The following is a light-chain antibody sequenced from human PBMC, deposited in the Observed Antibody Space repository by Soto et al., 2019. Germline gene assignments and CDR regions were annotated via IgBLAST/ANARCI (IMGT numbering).Light chain of an antibody. CDR1: QDISTN. Sequence: DIQMTQSPSPLSASVGDRVTITCQASQDISTNLNWYQQKPGKAPKLLIQDASNLEPGVPSRFSGSVSGTDFTFTISSLLPEDFATYYCQQYDNLSITFGPGPKLALK. J-gene: IGKJ3*01. CDR2: DAS. CDR3: QQYDNLSIT. V-gene: IGKV1-33*01.